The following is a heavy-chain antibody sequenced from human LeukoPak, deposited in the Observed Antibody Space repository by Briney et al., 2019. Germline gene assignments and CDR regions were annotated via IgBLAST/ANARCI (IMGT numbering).Heavy chain of an antibody. Sequence: VASVKVSCKASGYTFTNYGISWVRQAPGQGLQWMGWISVYNGNTNYAQRLQGRVTMTTDTSTSTAYMELRSLRSDDTAVYYCARPRRCSSTTCTDAFDIWGQGTMVTVSS. CDR3: ARPRRCSSTTCTDAFDI. J-gene: IGHJ3*02. CDR2: ISVYNGNT. V-gene: IGHV1-18*01. D-gene: IGHD2-2*01. CDR1: GYTFTNYG.